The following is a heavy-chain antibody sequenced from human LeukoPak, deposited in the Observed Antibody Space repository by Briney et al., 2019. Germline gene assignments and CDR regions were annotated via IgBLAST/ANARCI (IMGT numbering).Heavy chain of an antibody. CDR1: GYTFTSYG. Sequence: VASVKVSCKASGYTFTSYGISWVRQAPGQGLEWMGWISAYNGNTNYAQKLQGRVTMTTDTSTRTAYMELRNLRSDDTAVYYCARDNSASIAATFDYWGQGTLVTVSS. CDR2: ISAYNGNT. J-gene: IGHJ4*02. D-gene: IGHD6-6*01. V-gene: IGHV1-18*01. CDR3: ARDNSASIAATFDY.